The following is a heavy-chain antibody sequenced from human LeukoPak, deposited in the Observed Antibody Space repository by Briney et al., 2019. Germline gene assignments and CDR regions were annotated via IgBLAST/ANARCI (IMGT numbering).Heavy chain of an antibody. Sequence: GGSLRLSCAAAGFPFSSYAMSWVRQAPGKGLEWVSAVSGSGGSTYYADSVKGRFTISRDNSKNTLYLLMNSLRAEDTAVYYRAKSDYYDSSGHPSSFEYWGQGTLVTVSS. CDR3: AKSDYYDSSGHPSSFEY. J-gene: IGHJ4*02. V-gene: IGHV3-23*01. D-gene: IGHD3-22*01. CDR2: VSGSGGST. CDR1: GFPFSSYA.